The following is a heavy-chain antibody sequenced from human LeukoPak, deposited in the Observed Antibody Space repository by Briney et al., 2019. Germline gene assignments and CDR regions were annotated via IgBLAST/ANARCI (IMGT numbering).Heavy chain of an antibody. CDR3: AKGGSLYSSGQPLYYFDY. Sequence: GGSLRLSCAASGFTFSSYAMSWVRQAPGKGLEWVSAISGSGGSTYYADSVKGRFTISRDNSKNTLYLQMNSLRAEGTAVYYCAKGGSLYSSGQPLYYFDYWGQGTLVTVSS. J-gene: IGHJ4*02. CDR1: GFTFSSYA. V-gene: IGHV3-23*01. CDR2: ISGSGGST. D-gene: IGHD6-19*01.